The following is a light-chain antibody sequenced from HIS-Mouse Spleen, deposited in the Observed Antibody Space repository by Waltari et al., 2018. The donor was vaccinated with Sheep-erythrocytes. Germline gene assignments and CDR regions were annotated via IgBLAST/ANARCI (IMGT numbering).Light chain of an antibody. V-gene: IGLV2-23*01. CDR2: DGS. CDR3: WSCAGSSGWV. J-gene: IGLJ3*02. Sequence: QSALTQPPSVSASPGQSPTLSCTGTSSDDGRYNLVSWYHQHPGKAPNLMIYDGSKRPSGVSKRFSGSKSGNTASLTICGIQAEDEADYYCWSCAGSSGWVFGGGTKLTVL. CDR1: SSDDGRYNL.